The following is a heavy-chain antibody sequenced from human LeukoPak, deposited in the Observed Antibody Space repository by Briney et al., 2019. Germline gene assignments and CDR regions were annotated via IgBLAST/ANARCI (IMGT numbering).Heavy chain of an antibody. Sequence: PSETLSLTCAVYGGSFSGYYWSWIRQPPGKGLEWIGEINHSGSTNYNPSLKSRVTISVDTSKNQFSLKLSSVTAADTAVYYCAALFRIAARPPDYWGQGTLVTVSS. CDR3: AALFRIAARPPDY. J-gene: IGHJ4*02. V-gene: IGHV4-34*01. CDR2: INHSGST. CDR1: GGSFSGYY. D-gene: IGHD6-6*01.